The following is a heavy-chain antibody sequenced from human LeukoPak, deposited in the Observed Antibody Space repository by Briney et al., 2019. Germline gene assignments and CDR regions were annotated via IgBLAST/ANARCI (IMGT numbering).Heavy chain of an antibody. CDR1: GFTFSNYA. CDR2: ISGSGGST. CDR3: AKDPKSRTFDN. Sequence: GGSLRLSCTASGFTFSNYAMTWVRQDPGKGLEWVSAISGSGGSTYYADSVKGRFTISRDNSKNTLYLQMNSLRAEDTAVYYCAKDPKSRTFDNWGQGTLVTVSS. V-gene: IGHV3-23*01. J-gene: IGHJ4*02. D-gene: IGHD2-2*01.